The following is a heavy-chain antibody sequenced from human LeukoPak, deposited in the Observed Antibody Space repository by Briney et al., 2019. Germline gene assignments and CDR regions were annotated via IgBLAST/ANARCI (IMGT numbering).Heavy chain of an antibody. J-gene: IGHJ4*02. CDR1: GFTFSSYG. Sequence: GGSLRLSCAASGFTFSSYGMHWVRQAPGKGLEWVAFIRYDGSNKYYADSVKGRFTISRDNSKNTLYLQMNSLRAEDTAVYYCAKDGGPYGATGDYWGQGTLVTVSS. V-gene: IGHV3-30*02. CDR2: IRYDGSNK. CDR3: AKDGGPYGATGDY. D-gene: IGHD4-17*01.